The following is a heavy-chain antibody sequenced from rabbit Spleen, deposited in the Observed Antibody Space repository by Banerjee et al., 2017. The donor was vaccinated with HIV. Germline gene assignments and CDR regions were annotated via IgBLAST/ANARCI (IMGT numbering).Heavy chain of an antibody. Sequence: QEQLVESGGGLVQPEGSLTLTCKASGVSFSARYYMCWVRQAPGKGLQWIACIYGGSLVTTYYATWAKGRFTISKTSSTTVTLQVTSLTAADTATYFCARDTSSSFSSYGMDLWGQGTLVTVS. CDR3: ARDTSSSFSSYGMDL. CDR1: GVSFSARYY. D-gene: IGHD1-1*01. V-gene: IGHV1S45*01. J-gene: IGHJ6*01. CDR2: IYGGSLVTT.